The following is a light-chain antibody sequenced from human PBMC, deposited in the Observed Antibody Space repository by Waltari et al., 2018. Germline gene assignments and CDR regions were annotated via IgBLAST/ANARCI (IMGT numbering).Light chain of an antibody. Sequence: QSALTQPRSMSGSPGQAVTISCSGTSSDVGGHNHVTWYQQHPGKAPKLVIYDVNNRPSGVPERFSGSKSGNTASLTISGLQSEDEADYYCCSFAGGFTWVFGEGTRLTVL. CDR1: SSDVGGHNH. V-gene: IGLV2-11*01. CDR2: DVN. J-gene: IGLJ3*02. CDR3: CSFAGGFTWV.